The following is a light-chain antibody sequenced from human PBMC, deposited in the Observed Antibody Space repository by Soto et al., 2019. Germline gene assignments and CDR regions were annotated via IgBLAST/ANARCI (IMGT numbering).Light chain of an antibody. CDR3: QQYGTPGT. J-gene: IGKJ3*01. Sequence: IVVPQLPAPLARSPGERATLSCRASQSVSNNYLAWHQQPPGHATRLLISGASNRATGIPDRFSGSASGTDSPPTSSRLEPEDFAVYYRQQYGTPGTFGPGTKVDIK. CDR2: GAS. V-gene: IGKV3-20*01. CDR1: QSVSNNY.